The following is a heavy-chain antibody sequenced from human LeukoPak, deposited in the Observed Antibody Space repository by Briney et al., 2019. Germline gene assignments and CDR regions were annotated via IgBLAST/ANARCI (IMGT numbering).Heavy chain of an antibody. D-gene: IGHD6-13*01. V-gene: IGHV3-23*01. Sequence: PGGSLRLSCAASGFTFSSYAMSWVRQAPGKGLEWVSGISGSGTRTYYADSVKGRFTISRDNSKNTLYLQMNSLRADDTALYYCAKSSIGSSIWLLDYRGQGTLVTVPS. CDR1: GFTFSSYA. CDR3: AKSSIGSSIWLLDY. J-gene: IGHJ4*02. CDR2: ISGSGTRT.